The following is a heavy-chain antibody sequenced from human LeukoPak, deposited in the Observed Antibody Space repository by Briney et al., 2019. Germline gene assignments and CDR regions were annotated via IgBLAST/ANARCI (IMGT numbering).Heavy chain of an antibody. J-gene: IGHJ3*02. CDR1: GYTFTSYY. CDR3: ARGQTVGAPTI. V-gene: IGHV1-46*01. CDR2: INPSGGST. Sequence: ASVKVSCKASGYTFTSYYMHWVRQAPGQGLEWMGIINPSGGSTSYAQKFQGRVTMTRDMSTSTVYMELSSLRSDDTAVYYCARGQTVGAPTIWGQGTMVTVSS. D-gene: IGHD1-26*01.